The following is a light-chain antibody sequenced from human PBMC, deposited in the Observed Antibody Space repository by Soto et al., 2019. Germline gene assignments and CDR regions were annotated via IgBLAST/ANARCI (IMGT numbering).Light chain of an antibody. CDR1: QNVDTN. J-gene: IGKJ2*01. CDR2: SAS. CDR3: QQYYNWPPYT. V-gene: IGKV3-15*01. Sequence: EVVMTQSPATLSVSPGDRATLSCRASQNVDTNVAWYQQKPGQAPRLLVHSASTRATGIPTWFTGIGSGTDFTLTISGLQSDDFAVYYCQQYYNWPPYTFGQGTKLQIK.